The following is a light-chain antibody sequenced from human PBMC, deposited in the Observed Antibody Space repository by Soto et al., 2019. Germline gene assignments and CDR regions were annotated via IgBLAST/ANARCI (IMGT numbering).Light chain of an antibody. J-gene: IGKJ1*01. CDR1: QSLNSL. CDR2: DAS. Sequence: DIQMTQSPSTLSASVGDRVTITCRASQSLNSLLAWYQQKPGRAPKLLIYDASTLESGVPSRFSGSGSGTEFTLTISSLQTDDFATYDCQQYNSYSSWTFGQGTKVEIK. V-gene: IGKV1-5*01. CDR3: QQYNSYSSWT.